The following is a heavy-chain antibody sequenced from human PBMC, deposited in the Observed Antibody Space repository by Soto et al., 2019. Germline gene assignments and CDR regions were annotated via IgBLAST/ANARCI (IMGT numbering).Heavy chain of an antibody. CDR3: ARYYSSGWYGYYFDY. J-gene: IGHJ4*02. Sequence: PSETLSLTCTVSGGSISSSSYYWGWIRQPPGKGLEWIGSIYYSGSTYYNPSLKSRVTISVDTSKNQFSLKLSSVTAADTAVYYCARYYSSGWYGYYFDYWGQGTLVTVSS. CDR2: IYYSGST. D-gene: IGHD6-19*01. CDR1: GGSISSSSYY. V-gene: IGHV4-39*07.